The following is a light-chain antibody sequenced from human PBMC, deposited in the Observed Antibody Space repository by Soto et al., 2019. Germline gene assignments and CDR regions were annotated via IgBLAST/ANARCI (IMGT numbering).Light chain of an antibody. J-gene: IGLJ1*01. CDR1: TSDVGNSNR. CDR2: DVT. Sequence: SVLTQPASVSGSPGQSITISCTGTTSDVGNSNRVSWYQQHPGKAPQLIIYDVTYRPSGVSNRFSGSKSGSTASLTISGLQAEDEADYYCSSYTSVTTPLYVFGAGTKVTV. CDR3: SSYTSVTTPLYV. V-gene: IGLV2-14*03.